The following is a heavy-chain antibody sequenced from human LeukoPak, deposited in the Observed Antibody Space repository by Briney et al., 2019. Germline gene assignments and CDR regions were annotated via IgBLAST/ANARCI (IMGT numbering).Heavy chain of an antibody. Sequence: PSETLSLTCTVSGGSISSGGYYWSWIRQHPGKGLEWIGYIYYSGSTYYNPSLKSRVTISVDTSKNQFSLKLSSVTAADTAVYYCARHVTALFDYWGQGTLVTVSS. CDR3: ARHVTALFDY. CDR2: IYYSGST. CDR1: GGSISSGGYY. J-gene: IGHJ4*02. V-gene: IGHV4-31*03. D-gene: IGHD3-16*01.